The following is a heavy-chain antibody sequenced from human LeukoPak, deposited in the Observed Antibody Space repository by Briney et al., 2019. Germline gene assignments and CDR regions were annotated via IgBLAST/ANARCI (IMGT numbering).Heavy chain of an antibody. CDR1: GLTVSSYS. CDR2: ISWNSGSI. V-gene: IGHV3-9*01. J-gene: IGHJ4*02. D-gene: IGHD6-13*01. Sequence: GGSLRLSCAASGLTVSSYSMNWVRQAPGKGLEWVSGISWNSGSIGYADSVKGRFIISRDNAKNSLYLQMNSLRAEDTALYYCAKDTSYSSSCPDYWGQGTLVTVSS. CDR3: AKDTSYSSSCPDY.